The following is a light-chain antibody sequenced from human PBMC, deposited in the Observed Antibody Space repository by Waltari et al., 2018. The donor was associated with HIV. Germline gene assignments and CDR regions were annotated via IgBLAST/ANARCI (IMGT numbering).Light chain of an antibody. V-gene: IGKV3-15*01. J-gene: IGKJ2*01. CDR2: GAA. CDR3: QQYNIRPRGNT. CDR1: QGVGGN. Sequence: DIVMTQSPAILSVSPGERFTLSCRASQGVGGNLAWYQQKVGQAPRLLIYGAATRAAEIPVRFSGSGSGTDFTLTIDSLQSEDFATYYCQQYNIRPRGNTFGQGTKLQIK.